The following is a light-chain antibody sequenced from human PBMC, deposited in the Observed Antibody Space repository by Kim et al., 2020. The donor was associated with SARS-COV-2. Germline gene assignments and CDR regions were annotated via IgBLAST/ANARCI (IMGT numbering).Light chain of an antibody. V-gene: IGKV3-11*01. CDR1: QFVGSF. Sequence: EIVLTQSPATLSLSPGDSATLSCRASQFVGSFLAWYQQKSGQAPRLLISDASTRATGIPARFSGSGSGTDFTLTISSLEPEDFGTYYCQQGVTWPLTFGGGTKVDIK. CDR2: DAS. CDR3: QQGVTWPLT. J-gene: IGKJ4*01.